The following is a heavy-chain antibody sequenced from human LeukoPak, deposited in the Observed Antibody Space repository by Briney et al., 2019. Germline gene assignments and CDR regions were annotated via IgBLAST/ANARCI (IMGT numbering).Heavy chain of an antibody. V-gene: IGHV1-69*05. CDR1: GGTFSTYA. D-gene: IGHD5-24*01. CDR2: IIAIFGTA. Sequence: PSVKLSCKASGGTFSTYAISWVRQGPGQGLEWMARIIAIFGTANYAQKFQGRVTITTDESTSTAYMELSSLRSEDTAVYYCARAREMATISDYYYYYMDVWGKGTTVTVSS. J-gene: IGHJ6*03. CDR3: ARAREMATISDYYYYYMDV.